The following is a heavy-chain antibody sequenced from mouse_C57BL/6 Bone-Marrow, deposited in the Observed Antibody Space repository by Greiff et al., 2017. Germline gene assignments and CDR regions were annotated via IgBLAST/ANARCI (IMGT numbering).Heavy chain of an antibody. Sequence: EVKLVESGGGLVKPGGSLKLSCAASGFTFSDYGMHWVRQAPEKGLEWVAYISSGSSTIYYADTVKGRFTISRANAKNTLFLQMTSLRSEDTAMYYCARSHYYGSMDFDYWGQGTTLTVSS. J-gene: IGHJ2*01. D-gene: IGHD1-1*01. CDR2: ISSGSSTI. CDR3: ARSHYYGSMDFDY. V-gene: IGHV5-17*01. CDR1: GFTFSDYG.